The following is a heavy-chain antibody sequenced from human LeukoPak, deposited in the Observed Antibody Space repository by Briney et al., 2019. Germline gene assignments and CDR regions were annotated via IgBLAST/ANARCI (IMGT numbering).Heavy chain of an antibody. CDR1: GGTFSSYA. CDR3: ATSPGVAAAGTRVY. Sequence: ASVKVSCKASGGTFSSYAISWVRQAPGQGLEWMGWINPNSGGTNYAQKFQGRVTMTRDTSISTAYMELSRLRSDDTAVYYCATSPGVAAAGTRVYWGQGTLVTVSS. CDR2: INPNSGGT. V-gene: IGHV1-2*02. D-gene: IGHD6-13*01. J-gene: IGHJ4*02.